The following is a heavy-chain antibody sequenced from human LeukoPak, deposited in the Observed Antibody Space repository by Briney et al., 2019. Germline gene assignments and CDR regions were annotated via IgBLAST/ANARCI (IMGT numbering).Heavy chain of an antibody. V-gene: IGHV3-73*01. J-gene: IGHJ2*01. D-gene: IGHD1-14*01. CDR2: IRSKPNSYAT. CDR3: TRRESQGRSTNWYFDL. CDR1: GFTFSGSA. Sequence: GGSLRLSCAASGFTFSGSAIHWVRQASGKGLEWVGRIRSKPNSYATAYAASVKGRFTISRDDSNNTAYLQMNSLKTEDTAVYYCTRRESQGRSTNWYFDLWGRGTLVTVSS.